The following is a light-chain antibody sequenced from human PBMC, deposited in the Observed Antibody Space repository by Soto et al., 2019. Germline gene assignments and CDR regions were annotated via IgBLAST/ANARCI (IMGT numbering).Light chain of an antibody. CDR2: GAS. J-gene: IGKJ3*01. CDR1: QSVSSSY. CDR3: QQYGSSPFT. Sequence: EIVLTQSPGTLSLSPGERATLSCRASQSVSSSYLAWYQQKPGQAPRLLIYGASSRATGIPDRFSGSGSGTVFTLTISRLEPEDFAVYYCQQYGSSPFTFGAVTKVDIK. V-gene: IGKV3-20*01.